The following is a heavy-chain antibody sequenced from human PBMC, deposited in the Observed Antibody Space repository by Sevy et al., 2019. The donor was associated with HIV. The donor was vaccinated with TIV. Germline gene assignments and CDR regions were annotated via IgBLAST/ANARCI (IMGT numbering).Heavy chain of an antibody. V-gene: IGHV3-48*03. CDR2: ISSSGSTI. CDR1: GFTFSSYE. D-gene: IGHD3-3*01. J-gene: IGHJ6*02. Sequence: GSLRLSCAASGFTFSSYEMNWVRQAPGKGLEWVSYISSSGSTIYYADSVKGRFTISRDNAKNSLYLQMNSLRAEDTAVYYCARVPSNYDFWSGSSMDVWGQGTTVTVSS. CDR3: ARVPSNYDFWSGSSMDV.